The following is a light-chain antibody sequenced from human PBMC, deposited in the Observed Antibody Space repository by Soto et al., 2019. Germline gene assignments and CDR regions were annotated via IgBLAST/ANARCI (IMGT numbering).Light chain of an antibody. J-gene: IGKJ1*01. CDR3: QQYNSHPLT. V-gene: IGKV1-5*01. CDR1: QSISSW. Sequence: DMQMTQSPSTLSASAGDRVTITCLASQSISSWLAWYQQKPGKAPKLLIYDAFTLQGGVPSRFSGSGSGTEFTLTISSLQPDDFATYYCQQYNSHPLTFGQGTKVDIK. CDR2: DAF.